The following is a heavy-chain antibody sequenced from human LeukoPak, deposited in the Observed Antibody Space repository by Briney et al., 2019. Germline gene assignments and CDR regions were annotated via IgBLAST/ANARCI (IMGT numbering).Heavy chain of an antibody. D-gene: IGHD5-12*01. CDR1: GYTFTGYY. CDR2: ISAYNGNT. J-gene: IGHJ4*02. CDR3: ARDGGGGYVGNY. Sequence: ASVKVSCKASGYTFTGYYMHWVRQAPGQGLEWMGWISAYNGNTKYPQKFQGRLTMTTDTSRSTTYMELRSLRSDDTAVYYCARDGGGGYVGNYWGQGTLVTVSS. V-gene: IGHV1-18*04.